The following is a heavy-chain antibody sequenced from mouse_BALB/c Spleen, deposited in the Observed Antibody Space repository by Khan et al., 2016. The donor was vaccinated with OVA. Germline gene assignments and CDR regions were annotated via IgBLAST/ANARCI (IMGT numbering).Heavy chain of an antibody. CDR2: ISSDGDYT. CDR3: ATHLTGSFAY. J-gene: IGHJ3*01. D-gene: IGHD4-1*01. V-gene: IGHV5-6*01. Sequence: EVQLQESGGDLVKSEGSLKLSCAASGFTFSPYSMSWVRQTPDKRLEWVATISSDGDYTYYPDSVKGRFNISRDNAKNTLYLQMSSLKSEDTAIYYCATHLTGSFAYWGQGTMVTVSA. CDR1: GFTFSPYS.